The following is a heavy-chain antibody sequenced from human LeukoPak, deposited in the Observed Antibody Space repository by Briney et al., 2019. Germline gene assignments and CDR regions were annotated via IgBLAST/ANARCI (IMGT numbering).Heavy chain of an antibody. D-gene: IGHD3-9*01. CDR3: AKFYGILTTYFDY. CDR2: INSDVSST. CDR1: GFTFSNYW. Sequence: GGSLRLSCAASGFTFSNYWMHWVRQAPGKGLVWVSRINSDVSSTSYADSVKGRITISRDNSKNTLFLQMNSLRAEDTAVYYCAKFYGILTTYFDYWGQGTLVTVSS. V-gene: IGHV3-74*01. J-gene: IGHJ4*02.